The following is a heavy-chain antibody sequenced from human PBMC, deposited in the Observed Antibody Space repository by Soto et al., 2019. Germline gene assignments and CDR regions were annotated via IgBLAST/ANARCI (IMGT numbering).Heavy chain of an antibody. CDR1: GFTFSSYG. V-gene: IGHV3-30*18. J-gene: IGHJ4*02. Sequence: QVQLVESGGGVVQPGRSLRLSCAASGFTFSSYGMHWVRQAPGKGLEWVAVISYDGSNKYYADSVKGLFTISRDNSKNTLYIQMNSLIAEDTAVYYCAKDPGSGSSEGGEYFDYWGQGTLVTVSS. D-gene: IGHD6-6*01. CDR2: ISYDGSNK. CDR3: AKDPGSGSSEGGEYFDY.